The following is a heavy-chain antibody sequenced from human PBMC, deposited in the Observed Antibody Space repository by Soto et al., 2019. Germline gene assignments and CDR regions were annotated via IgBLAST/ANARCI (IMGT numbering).Heavy chain of an antibody. V-gene: IGHV3-21*01. CDR1: GFTFSLYT. D-gene: IGHD1-26*01. CDR3: ARDNRWIVEGAFDI. Sequence: GGSLRLSCAASGFTFSLYTMHWVRQAPGKGLEWVSSISTNSDYAYYADSVKGRFTISRDNAENSLYLQMNSLRVEDTAVYYCARDNRWIVEGAFDIWGQGTMVTVSS. J-gene: IGHJ3*02. CDR2: ISTNSDYA.